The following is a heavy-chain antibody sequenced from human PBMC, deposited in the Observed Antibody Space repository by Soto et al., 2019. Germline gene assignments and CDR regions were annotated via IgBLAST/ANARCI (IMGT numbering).Heavy chain of an antibody. CDR3: AATVTAFYYYYGMDV. J-gene: IGHJ6*02. D-gene: IGHD4-17*01. CDR1: GYTFTSYA. V-gene: IGHV1-3*01. Sequence: QVQLVQSGAEVKKPGASVKVSCKASGYTFTSYAMHWVRQAPGQRLEWMGWINAGNGNTKYSQKFQGRVTITRDTSASTAYMELSSLRSEDTAVYYCAATVTAFYYYYGMDVWGQWTTVTVSS. CDR2: INAGNGNT.